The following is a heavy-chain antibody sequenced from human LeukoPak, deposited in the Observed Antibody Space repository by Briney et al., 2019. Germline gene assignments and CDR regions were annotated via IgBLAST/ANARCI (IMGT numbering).Heavy chain of an antibody. J-gene: IGHJ4*02. CDR1: GYSISSGYY. Sequence: SETLSLTCTVSGYSISSGYYWGWIRQPPGKGLEWIGSIYHSGSTYYNPSLKSRVTISVDTSKNQFSLKLSSVTAADTALYYCARARYSYANFDYWGQGTLVTVSS. CDR2: IYHSGST. V-gene: IGHV4-38-2*02. CDR3: ARARYSYANFDY. D-gene: IGHD5-18*01.